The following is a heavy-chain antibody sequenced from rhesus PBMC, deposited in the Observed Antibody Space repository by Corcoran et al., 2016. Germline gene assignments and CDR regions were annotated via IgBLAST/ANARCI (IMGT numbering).Heavy chain of an antibody. CDR3: ARRVSGNYYYFDY. J-gene: IGHJ4*01. V-gene: IGHV4S7*01. CDR2: IYGGSGST. Sequence: VQLQASAPGLVKPSETLSLTCAFSGGSISISTCWRLLRQSPGLGLEWVGYIYGGSGSTSSNPSLKSRVTISTDTSKTQFSLKLSSVTAADTAVYYCARRVSGNYYYFDYWGQGVLVTVSS. D-gene: IGHD4-35*01. CDR1: GGSISISTC.